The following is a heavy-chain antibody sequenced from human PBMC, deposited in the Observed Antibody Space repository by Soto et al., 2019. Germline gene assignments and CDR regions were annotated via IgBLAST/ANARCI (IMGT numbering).Heavy chain of an antibody. CDR2: IYHSGST. CDR1: GGSISSGGYS. D-gene: IGHD6-6*01. V-gene: IGHV4-30-2*03. Sequence: TLSLTCAVSGGSISSGGYSWSWIRQPPGKGLEWIGYIYHSGSTYYNPSLESRVTMSVDTSKNQFSLKLSSVTPTDTAVYYCARRSSSSLGSLFDPWGRGILVTVSS. CDR3: ARRSSSSLGSLFDP. J-gene: IGHJ5*02.